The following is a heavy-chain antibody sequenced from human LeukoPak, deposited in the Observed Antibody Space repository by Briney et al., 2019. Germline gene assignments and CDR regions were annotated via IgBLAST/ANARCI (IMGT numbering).Heavy chain of an antibody. CDR1: GGSFSGYY. CDR2: INHSGST. CDR3: ARGRGIAAPKYYSYGMDV. J-gene: IGHJ6*02. D-gene: IGHD6-13*01. Sequence: SETLSLTCAVYGGSFSGYYWSWIRQPPGKGLEWIGEINHSGSTNYNPSLKSRVTISVDTSKNQFSLKLSSVTAADTAVYYCARGRGIAAPKYYSYGMDVWGQGPTVTVSS. V-gene: IGHV4-34*01.